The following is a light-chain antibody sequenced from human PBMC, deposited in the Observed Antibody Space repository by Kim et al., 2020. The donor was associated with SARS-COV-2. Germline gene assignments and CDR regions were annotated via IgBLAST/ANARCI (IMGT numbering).Light chain of an antibody. CDR3: QYYGDSPLWA. Sequence: QGERATLSCRASQGVTSSHLAWYQQKPGQAPRLLIYGTSSRATGIPDRFSGSGSGTDFGLTISRLEPEDFAVYYCQYYGDSPLWAFGQGTKVDIK. V-gene: IGKV3-20*01. J-gene: IGKJ1*01. CDR1: QGVTSSH. CDR2: GTS.